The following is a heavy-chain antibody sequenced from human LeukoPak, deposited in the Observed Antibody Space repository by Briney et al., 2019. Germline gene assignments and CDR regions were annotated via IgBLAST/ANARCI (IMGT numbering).Heavy chain of an antibody. CDR3: ASRVDQDVDTTCSFDY. V-gene: IGHV4-34*01. CDR2: INHSGST. J-gene: IGHJ4*02. Sequence: SETLSLTCAVYGESFSGYYWSWIRQPPGKGLEWIGEINHSGSTNYNPSLKSRVTISGDTSKNQFSLKLSSVTAADTAVYYCASRVDQDVDTTCSFDYWGQGTLVTVSS. CDR1: GESFSGYY. D-gene: IGHD5-18*01.